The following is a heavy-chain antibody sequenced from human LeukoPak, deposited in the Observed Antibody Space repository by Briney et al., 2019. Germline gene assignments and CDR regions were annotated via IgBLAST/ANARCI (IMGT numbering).Heavy chain of an antibody. CDR1: GFTFDDYA. Sequence: GGSLRLSCAASGFTFDDYAMHWVRQTPGKGLEWVSGINWKSGSIGYADSVKGRFTISRDNAKNSLYLQMNSLRPEDTAFYYCAKDKGSGWSGIDYWGQGTLVTVSS. V-gene: IGHV3-9*01. CDR3: AKDKGSGWSGIDY. D-gene: IGHD6-19*01. CDR2: INWKSGSI. J-gene: IGHJ4*02.